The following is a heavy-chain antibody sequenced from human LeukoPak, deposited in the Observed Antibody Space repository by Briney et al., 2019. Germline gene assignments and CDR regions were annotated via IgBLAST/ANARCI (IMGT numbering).Heavy chain of an antibody. CDR2: INSDGSST. J-gene: IGHJ3*02. CDR1: GFTFSTYW. D-gene: IGHD5-18*01. CDR3: ARDPKGGFSYGWGAFDI. Sequence: GGSLRLSCAASGFTFSTYWMYWVRQAPGKGLVWVSRINSDGSSTDYADSVKGRFAISRDNSKNTLYVQMNSLRAEDTAVYYCARDPKGGFSYGWGAFDIWGQGTMVTVSS. V-gene: IGHV3-74*01.